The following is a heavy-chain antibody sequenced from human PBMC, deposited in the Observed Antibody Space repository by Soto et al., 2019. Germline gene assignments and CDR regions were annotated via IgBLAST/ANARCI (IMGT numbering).Heavy chain of an antibody. CDR3: AVHQGPAYYDSSGSLGRFDY. D-gene: IGHD3-22*01. Sequence: ASVKVSCKASGYTFTSYYMHWVRQAPGQGLEWMGIINPSGGSTSYAQKFQGRVTMTRDTSTSTVYMELSSLRSEDTAVYYCAVHQGPAYYDSSGSLGRFDYWGQGTLVTVSS. CDR2: INPSGGST. V-gene: IGHV1-46*01. J-gene: IGHJ4*02. CDR1: GYTFTSYY.